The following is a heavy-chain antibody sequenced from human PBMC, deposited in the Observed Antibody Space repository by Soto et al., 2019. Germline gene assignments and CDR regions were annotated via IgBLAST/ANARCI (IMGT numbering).Heavy chain of an antibody. V-gene: IGHV1-69*01. D-gene: IGHD6-19*01. CDR3: ASRPYSSGWTAHYYYYYGMDV. Sequence: QVPLVQSGAEVKKPGSSVKVSCKASGGTFSSYAISWVRQAPGQGLEWMGGIIPIFGTANYAQKFQGRVTITADESTSTAYMELSSLRSEDTAVYYCASRPYSSGWTAHYYYYYGMDVWGQGTTVTVSS. CDR2: IIPIFGTA. J-gene: IGHJ6*02. CDR1: GGTFSSYA.